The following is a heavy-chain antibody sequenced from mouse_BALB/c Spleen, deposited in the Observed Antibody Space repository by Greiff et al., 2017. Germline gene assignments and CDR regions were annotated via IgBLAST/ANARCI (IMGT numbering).Heavy chain of an antibody. D-gene: IGHD2-4*01. Sequence: EVQGVESGGGLVQPGGSRKLSCAASGFTFSSFGLHWVRQAPEKGLEWVAYISSGSSTIYYADTVKGRFTISRDNPKNTLFLQMTSLRSEDTAMYYCARDNYDYDFDYWGQGTTLTVSS. CDR3: ARDNYDYDFDY. CDR1: GFTFSSFG. J-gene: IGHJ2*01. CDR2: ISSGSSTI. V-gene: IGHV5-17*02.